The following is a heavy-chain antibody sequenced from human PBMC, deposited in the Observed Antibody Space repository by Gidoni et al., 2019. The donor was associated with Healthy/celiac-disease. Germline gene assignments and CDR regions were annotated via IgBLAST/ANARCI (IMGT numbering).Heavy chain of an antibody. CDR3: AKGDDFWSGYPFDY. CDR2: ISGSGGST. V-gene: IGHV3-23*01. D-gene: IGHD3-3*01. Sequence: EVQLLESGGGLVQPGGSLRLPCAASGLTCSSYAMGWVRQAPGKGLEWVSAISGSGGSTYYADSVKGRFTISRDNSKNTLYLQMNSLRAEDTAVYYCAKGDDFWSGYPFDYWGQGTLVTVSS. CDR1: GLTCSSYA. J-gene: IGHJ4*02.